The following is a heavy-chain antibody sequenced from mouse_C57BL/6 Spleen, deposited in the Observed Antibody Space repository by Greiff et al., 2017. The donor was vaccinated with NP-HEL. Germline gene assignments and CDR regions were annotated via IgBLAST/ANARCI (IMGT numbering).Heavy chain of an antibody. D-gene: IGHD1-1*01. CDR3: ARDYYGRGQGFAY. CDR1: GFTFSDYG. Sequence: VMLVESGGGLVKPGGSLKLSCAASGFTFSDYGMHWVRQAPEKGLEWVAYISSGSSTIYYADTVKGRITISRDNAKNTLFLQMTGLRSEDTAMYYCARDYYGRGQGFAYWGQGTLVTVSA. J-gene: IGHJ3*01. CDR2: ISSGSSTI. V-gene: IGHV5-17*01.